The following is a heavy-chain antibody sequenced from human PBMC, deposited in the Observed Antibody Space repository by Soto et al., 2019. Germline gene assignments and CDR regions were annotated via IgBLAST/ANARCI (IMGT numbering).Heavy chain of an antibody. CDR3: VRMRFGESNRPNNWFDP. V-gene: IGHV1-8*01. J-gene: IGHJ5*02. Sequence: QVQLVQSGAEVKKPGASVKVSCKASGYTFTSYDIKWVRQATGQGLEWMGWMNPNSGHTGYAQKFQGRVTMTRNTPISTAYMELSSLTSKDTAVYYCVRMRFGESNRPNNWFDPWGQGTLVTVSS. CDR2: MNPNSGHT. D-gene: IGHD3-10*01. CDR1: GYTFTSYD.